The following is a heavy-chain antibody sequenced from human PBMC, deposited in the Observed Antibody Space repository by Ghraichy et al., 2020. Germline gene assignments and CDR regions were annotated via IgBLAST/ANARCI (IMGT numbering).Heavy chain of an antibody. V-gene: IGHV4-34*01. Sequence: SETLSLTCAVYGGSFSGYYWSWIRQPPGKGLEWIGEINHSGSTNYNPSLKSRVTISVDTSKNQFSLKLSSVTAADTAVYYCARGGRITMVRGVIALTDYWGQGTLVTVSS. CDR1: GGSFSGYY. D-gene: IGHD3-10*01. CDR2: INHSGST. CDR3: ARGGRITMVRGVIALTDY. J-gene: IGHJ4*02.